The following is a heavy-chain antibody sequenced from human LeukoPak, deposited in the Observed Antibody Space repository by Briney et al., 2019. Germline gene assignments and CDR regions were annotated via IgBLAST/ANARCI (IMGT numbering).Heavy chain of an antibody. CDR1: GYTFTGYY. CDR3: ARGNPSPYDY. Sequence: GASVTVSCKASGYTFTGYYVHWVRQAPGQGLDWMGWINSNSGGTNYAQKFQGRVTMTRDTSISTAYMELSGLSSDDTAFYYCARGNPSPYDYWGQGTLVTVSS. CDR2: INSNSGGT. J-gene: IGHJ4*02. V-gene: IGHV1-2*02. D-gene: IGHD1-14*01.